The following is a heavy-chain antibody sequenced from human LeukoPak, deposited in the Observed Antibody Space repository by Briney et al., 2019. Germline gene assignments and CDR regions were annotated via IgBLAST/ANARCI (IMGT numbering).Heavy chain of an antibody. D-gene: IGHD6-13*01. V-gene: IGHV1-18*01. Sequence: ASVKVSCKASGYTFTSYGISWVRQAPGQGLEWMGWISAYNGNTNYAQKLQGRVTMTTDTSTSTAYMELRSLRSDDTAVYYCARSTGRKATYSRSWYAYNFDYWGQGTLVTVSS. J-gene: IGHJ4*02. CDR3: ARSTGRKATYSRSWYAYNFDY. CDR2: ISAYNGNT. CDR1: GYTFTSYG.